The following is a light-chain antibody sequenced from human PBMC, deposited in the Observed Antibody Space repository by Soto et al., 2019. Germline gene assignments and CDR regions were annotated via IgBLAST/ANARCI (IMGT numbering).Light chain of an antibody. CDR1: SSDVGGYNY. CDR2: EVS. V-gene: IGLV2-14*01. CDR3: SSFASNRDVV. J-gene: IGLJ2*01. Sequence: QSVLTQPASVSGSPGQSITISCTGTSSDVGGYNYVSWYQQHPGKAPILMIYEVSNRPSGVSNRFSGSKSGNTASLTISGLQAEDEAVYFCSSFASNRDVVFGGGNKVTVL.